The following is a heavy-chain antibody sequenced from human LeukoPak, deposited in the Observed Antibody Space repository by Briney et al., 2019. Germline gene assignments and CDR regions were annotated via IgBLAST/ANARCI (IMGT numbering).Heavy chain of an antibody. V-gene: IGHV1-18*01. Sequence: GASVKVSCKASGYTFTSYGISWVRQAPGQGLEWMGWIGAYNGNTNYAQKLQGRVTMTTDTSTSTAYMELRSLRSEDTGVYYCARGWLAETTVVTPYNYWGQGTLVTVSS. CDR1: GYTFTSYG. CDR2: IGAYNGNT. CDR3: ARGWLAETTVVTPYNY. J-gene: IGHJ4*02. D-gene: IGHD4-23*01.